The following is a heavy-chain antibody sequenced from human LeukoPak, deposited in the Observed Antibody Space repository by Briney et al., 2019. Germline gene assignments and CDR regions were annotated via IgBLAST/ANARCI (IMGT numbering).Heavy chain of an antibody. V-gene: IGHV3-48*01. D-gene: IGHD3-22*01. CDR1: GFTFDDYG. Sequence: PGGSLRLSCAASGFTFDDYGMSWVRQAPGKGLEWVSYISSSSSTIYYADSVKGRFTISRDNAKNSLYLQMNSLRAEDTAVYYCARAAVEVYWGQGTLVTVSS. CDR3: ARAAVEVY. J-gene: IGHJ4*02. CDR2: ISSSSSTI.